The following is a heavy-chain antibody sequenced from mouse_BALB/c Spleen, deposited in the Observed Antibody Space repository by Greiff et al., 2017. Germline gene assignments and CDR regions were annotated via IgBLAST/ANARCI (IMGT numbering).Heavy chain of an antibody. CDR1: GFTFSNYW. Sequence: EVQLVESGGGLVQPGGSMKLSCVASGFTFSNYWMNWVRQSPEKGLEWVAEIRLKSNNYATHYAESVKGRFTISRDDSKSSVYLQMNNLRAEDTGIYYCTPLYDYAADVWGAGTTVTVSS. V-gene: IGHV6-6*02. J-gene: IGHJ1*01. D-gene: IGHD2-4*01. CDR2: IRLKSNNYAT. CDR3: TPLYDYAADV.